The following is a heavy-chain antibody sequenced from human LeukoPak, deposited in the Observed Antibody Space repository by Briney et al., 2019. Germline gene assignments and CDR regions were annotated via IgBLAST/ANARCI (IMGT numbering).Heavy chain of an antibody. V-gene: IGHV3-23*01. CDR1: GFTFSDYY. J-gene: IGHJ4*02. CDR2: ISGSGGST. CDR3: AKPALTIFGVVIPYFDY. D-gene: IGHD3-3*01. Sequence: GGSLRLSCAASGFTFSDYYMSWIRQAPGKGLEWVSAISGSGGSTYYADSVKGRFTISRDNSKNTLYLQMNSLRAEDTAVYYCAKPALTIFGVVIPYFDYWGQGTLVTVSS.